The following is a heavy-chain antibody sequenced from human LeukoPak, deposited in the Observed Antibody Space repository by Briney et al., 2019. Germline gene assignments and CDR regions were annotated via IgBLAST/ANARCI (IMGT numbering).Heavy chain of an antibody. V-gene: IGHV1-2*02. CDR1: GYTFTGYY. D-gene: IGHD1-14*01. CDR3: ARSRPGLHDAFDI. CDR2: INPNSGGT. Sequence: ASVKVSCKASGYTFTGYYMHWVRQAPGQGLEWMGWINPNSGGTNYAQRFQGRVTMTRDTSISTAYMELSRLRSDVTAVYYCARSRPGLHDAFDIWGQGTVVTVSS. J-gene: IGHJ3*02.